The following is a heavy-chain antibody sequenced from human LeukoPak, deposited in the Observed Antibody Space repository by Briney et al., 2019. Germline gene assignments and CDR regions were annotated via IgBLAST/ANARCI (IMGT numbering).Heavy chain of an antibody. CDR3: AKPGLTMIVF. Sequence: GGSLRLSCAASGFTFSSSAMSWVRQAPGKGLEWVSGISGSGGTTYHADSVKGRFTISRDNSNNTLYLQMNSLRAEDTAVYYCAKPGLTMIVFWGQGTLVTVSS. V-gene: IGHV3-23*01. CDR1: GFTFSSSA. CDR2: ISGSGGTT. J-gene: IGHJ4*02. D-gene: IGHD3-22*01.